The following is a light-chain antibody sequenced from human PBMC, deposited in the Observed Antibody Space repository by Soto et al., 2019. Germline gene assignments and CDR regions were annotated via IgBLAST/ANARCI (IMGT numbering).Light chain of an antibody. Sequence: QSVLTQPPSVSAAPGQKVTISCSGSSSNIGNNYVSWYQQLPGTAPKLLIYDNTKRPSGIPDRFSGSKSGTSATLGITGLQTGDEADYYCGTWDSSLSVDVFGTGTKLTVL. CDR1: SSNIGNNY. CDR3: GTWDSSLSVDV. J-gene: IGLJ1*01. CDR2: DNT. V-gene: IGLV1-51*01.